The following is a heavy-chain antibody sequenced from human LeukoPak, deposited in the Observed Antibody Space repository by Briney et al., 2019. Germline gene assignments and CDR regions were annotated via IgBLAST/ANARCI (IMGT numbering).Heavy chain of an antibody. V-gene: IGHV3-74*01. CDR1: GFTFRSYW. Sequence: PGGSLRLSCAASGFTFRSYWMHWVRQVPGKGLVWVSRINSDGSSTSYADSVKGRFTISRDNAKNTLYLQMNSLRAEDTAVYYCARDYYTSGSPNDYWGQGTLVTVSS. J-gene: IGHJ4*02. CDR3: ARDYYTSGSPNDY. CDR2: INSDGSST. D-gene: IGHD3-10*01.